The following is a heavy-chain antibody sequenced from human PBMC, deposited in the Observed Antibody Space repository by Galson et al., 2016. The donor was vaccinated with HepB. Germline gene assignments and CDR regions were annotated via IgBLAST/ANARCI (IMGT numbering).Heavy chain of an antibody. V-gene: IGHV3-13*01. Sequence: SLRLSCAASGFSFSLYDMHWVRQVTGKGLEWVSAIGTAPGDTNYLDSVKGRFTISRDNAKNSLYLQMNSLRAEDTAVYYCARARGGYCSGGSCYSPFDYWGQGTLVTVSS. J-gene: IGHJ4*02. CDR2: IGTAPGDT. CDR3: ARARGGYCSGGSCYSPFDY. CDR1: GFSFSLYD. D-gene: IGHD2-15*01.